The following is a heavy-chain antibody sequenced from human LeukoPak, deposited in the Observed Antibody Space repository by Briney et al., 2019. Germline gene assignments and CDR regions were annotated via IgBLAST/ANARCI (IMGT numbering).Heavy chain of an antibody. CDR2: IIPIFGTA. V-gene: IGHV1-69*06. CDR1: GGTFSNYA. J-gene: IGHJ4*02. CDR3: ARDNDSRDPPHF. D-gene: IGHD3-16*01. Sequence: ASVKVSCKASGGTFSNYAISWVRQAPGQGLEWMGGIIPIFGTANCAQKFRGRVTITADKSTRTAYMELSSLRSEDTAVYYCARDNDSRDPPHFWGPGTLVTVSS.